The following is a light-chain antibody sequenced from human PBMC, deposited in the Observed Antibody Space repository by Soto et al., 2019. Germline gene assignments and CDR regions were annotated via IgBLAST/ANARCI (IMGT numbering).Light chain of an antibody. J-gene: IGKJ2*01. CDR2: EAS. V-gene: IGKV1-5*01. Sequence: IQMTQSPSTLSASVGDRVTITCRASENISRWLAWYQQKPGKAPKVMIYEASSLSSVVPSRFGGSGSGTEFTLTISVVQPDDFATYYCQQYNSYSPYTFGQGTKLDI. CDR1: ENISRW. CDR3: QQYNSYSPYT.